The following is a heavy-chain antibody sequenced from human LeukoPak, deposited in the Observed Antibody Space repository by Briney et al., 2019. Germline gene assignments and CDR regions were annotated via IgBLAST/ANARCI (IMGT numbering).Heavy chain of an antibody. CDR1: GYTFTSYD. D-gene: IGHD3-3*01. Sequence: ASVKVSCKASGYTFTSYDINWVRQATGQGLEWMGWMNPNSGNTGYAQKFQGRVTMTRNTSISTAYMELSSLRSEDTAVYYCARGRFLEWKYRELNWFDPWGQGTLVTVSS. J-gene: IGHJ5*02. CDR3: ARGRFLEWKYRELNWFDP. V-gene: IGHV1-8*01. CDR2: MNPNSGNT.